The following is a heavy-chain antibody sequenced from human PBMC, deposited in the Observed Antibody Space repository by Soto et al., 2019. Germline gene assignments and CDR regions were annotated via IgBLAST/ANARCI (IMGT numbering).Heavy chain of an antibody. CDR3: AIFGVVNFYGMDV. J-gene: IGHJ6*02. Sequence: GGSLRLSCAASGFTFSSYAMHWVRQAPGKGLEWVAVISYDGSNKYYADSVKGRFTISRDNSKNTLYLQMNSLRAEDTAVYYCAIFGVVNFYGMDVWGQGTTVTVSS. V-gene: IGHV3-30-3*01. D-gene: IGHD3-3*01. CDR1: GFTFSSYA. CDR2: ISYDGSNK.